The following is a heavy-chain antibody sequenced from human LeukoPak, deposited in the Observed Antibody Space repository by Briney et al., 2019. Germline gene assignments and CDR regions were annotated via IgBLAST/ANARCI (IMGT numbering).Heavy chain of an antibody. CDR2: IIPIFGTA. J-gene: IGHJ4*02. CDR1: GYTFTSYG. CDR3: ARGGSSWYDY. Sequence: GASVKVSCKASGYTFTSYGISWVRQAPGQGLEWMGGIIPIFGTANYAQKFQGRVTITADESTSTAYMELSSLRSEDTAVYYCARGGSSWYDYWGQGTLVTVSS. D-gene: IGHD6-13*01. V-gene: IGHV1-69*13.